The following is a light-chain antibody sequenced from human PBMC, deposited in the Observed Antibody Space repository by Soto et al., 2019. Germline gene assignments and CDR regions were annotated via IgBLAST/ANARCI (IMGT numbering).Light chain of an antibody. J-gene: IGKJ1*01. Sequence: ENVLTQSPGTLSLSPEERATLSCRASQSVSSSYLAWYQQKPGQAPRLLIYGASSRATGIPDRFSGSGSGTDFTLTISRLEPEDFAVYYCQQYGSSLTWTFGQGTKVDFK. CDR1: QSVSSSY. CDR3: QQYGSSLTWT. CDR2: GAS. V-gene: IGKV3-20*01.